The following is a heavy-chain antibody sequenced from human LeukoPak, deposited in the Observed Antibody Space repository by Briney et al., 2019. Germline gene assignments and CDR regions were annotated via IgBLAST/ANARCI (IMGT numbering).Heavy chain of an antibody. CDR2: ISGSDDGT. CDR1: GFTFSTYA. Sequence: QPGGSLRLSCAASGFTFSTYAVSWVRQIPGKGLEWVSAISGSDDGTYYADSVKGRFTISRDNSKNTLYLQMNSLRAEDTAVYYCAKIMVRGVKGDYWGQGTLVTVSS. CDR3: AKIMVRGVKGDY. D-gene: IGHD3-10*01. V-gene: IGHV3-23*01. J-gene: IGHJ4*02.